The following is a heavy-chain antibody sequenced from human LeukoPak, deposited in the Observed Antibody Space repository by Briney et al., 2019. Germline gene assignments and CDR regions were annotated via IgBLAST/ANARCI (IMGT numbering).Heavy chain of an antibody. Sequence: GGSLRLSCAASGFTFSSYAMSWVRQAPGKGLEWVSAISGSGGSTYYADSVKGRFTISRDNSKNTLYLQMNSLRAEDTAVYYCAKEKATMVRGVIISPSFDYWGQGTLVTVSS. J-gene: IGHJ4*02. V-gene: IGHV3-23*01. CDR1: GFTFSSYA. CDR2: ISGSGGST. D-gene: IGHD3-10*01. CDR3: AKEKATMVRGVIISPSFDY.